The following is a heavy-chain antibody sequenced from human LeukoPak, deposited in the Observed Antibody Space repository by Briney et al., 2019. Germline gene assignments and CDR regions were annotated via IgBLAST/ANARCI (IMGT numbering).Heavy chain of an antibody. J-gene: IGHJ5*02. D-gene: IGHD3-22*01. CDR3: ASGGGDGSGYHNWFDP. Sequence: SETLSLTCTVSGGSISSYYWSWIRQPPGKGLEWIGYIYYSGSTNYNPSLKSRVTISVDTSKNQFSLKLSSVTAADTAVYYCASGGGDGSGYHNWFDPWGQGTLVTVSS. V-gene: IGHV4-59*08. CDR2: IYYSGST. CDR1: GGSISSYY.